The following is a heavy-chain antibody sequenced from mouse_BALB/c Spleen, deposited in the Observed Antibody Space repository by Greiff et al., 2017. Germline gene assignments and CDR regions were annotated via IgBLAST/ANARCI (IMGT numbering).Heavy chain of an antibody. CDR2: ISSGGST. Sequence: VQLKESGGGLVKPGGSLKLSCAASGFTFSSYAMSWVRQTPEKRLEWVASISSGGSTYYPDSVKGGFTISRDNARNILYLQMSNLRSEDTAMYYCSKSSNRYPHYAMDYWGQGTSVTVSS. J-gene: IGHJ4*01. V-gene: IGHV5-6-5*01. CDR3: SKSSNRYPHYAMDY. D-gene: IGHD2-5*01. CDR1: GFTFSSYA.